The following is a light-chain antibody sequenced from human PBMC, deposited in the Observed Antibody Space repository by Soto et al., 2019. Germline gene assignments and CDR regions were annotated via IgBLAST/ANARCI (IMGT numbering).Light chain of an antibody. CDR3: QQYNKWPLFT. J-gene: IGKJ3*01. Sequence: EIVMTQSPVTLSVSPGERATVSCRASQSVSSNLAGYQQRPVQAPRLLMYGASTRATGIPARFGGSGSGTDFTLTISSLQSEDFAVYYWQQYNKWPLFTFGPGTRVVMK. CDR1: QSVSSN. V-gene: IGKV3-15*01. CDR2: GAS.